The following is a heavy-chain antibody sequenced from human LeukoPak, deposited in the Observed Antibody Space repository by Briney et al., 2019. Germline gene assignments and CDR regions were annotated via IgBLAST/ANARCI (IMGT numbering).Heavy chain of an antibody. CDR3: AKNPSSSSVGDAFDI. CDR2: ISGSGGST. V-gene: IGHV3-23*01. Sequence: PGGSLRLSCAASGFTLSSYAMSWVRQAPGKGLEWVSAISGSGGSTYYADSVKGRFTISRDNSKNTLYLQMNSLRAEDTAVYYCAKNPSSSSVGDAFDIWGQGTMVTVSS. J-gene: IGHJ3*02. D-gene: IGHD6-6*01. CDR1: GFTLSSYA.